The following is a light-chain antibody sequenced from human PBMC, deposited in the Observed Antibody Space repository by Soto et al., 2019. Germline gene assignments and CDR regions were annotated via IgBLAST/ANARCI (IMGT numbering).Light chain of an antibody. CDR2: EVS. J-gene: IGLJ1*01. CDR3: FSYAGSSTSLYV. CDR1: SSEVGSYNL. Sequence: QSALTQPASVSGSPGQSITISCTGTSSEVGSYNLVSWYQQHPGKAPKLMIYEVSKRPSGVSNRFSGSKSGNTASLTISGLQAEDDAYYYCFSYAGSSTSLYVFGTGTKLTVL. V-gene: IGLV2-23*02.